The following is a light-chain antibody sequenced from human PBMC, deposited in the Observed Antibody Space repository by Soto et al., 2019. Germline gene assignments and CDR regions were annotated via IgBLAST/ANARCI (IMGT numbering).Light chain of an antibody. CDR3: QSYDESLSVHYV. CDR1: SSNIGSTYD. Sequence: QPVLTQPPSVSGAPGQRVTISCTGSSSNIGSTYDVQWYQQLPGTAPKLLIHGNTNRPSGVPDRFSGSKSGTSASLAITVLQADDEADYYCQSYDESLSVHYVFGTGTKLTVL. J-gene: IGLJ1*01. CDR2: GNT. V-gene: IGLV1-40*01.